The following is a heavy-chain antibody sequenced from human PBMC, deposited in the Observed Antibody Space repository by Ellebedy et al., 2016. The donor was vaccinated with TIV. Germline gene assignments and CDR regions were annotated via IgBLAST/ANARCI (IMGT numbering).Heavy chain of an antibody. Sequence: SETLSLXXTVSGGSISSSSYYWGWIRQPPGKGLEWIGSIYYSGSTYYNPSLKSRVTISVDTSKNQFSLKLSSVTAADTAVYYCARSPYTLRRGSYYFDYWGQGTLVTVSS. CDR1: GGSISSSSYY. V-gene: IGHV4-39*07. D-gene: IGHD5-12*01. J-gene: IGHJ4*02. CDR2: IYYSGST. CDR3: ARSPYTLRRGSYYFDY.